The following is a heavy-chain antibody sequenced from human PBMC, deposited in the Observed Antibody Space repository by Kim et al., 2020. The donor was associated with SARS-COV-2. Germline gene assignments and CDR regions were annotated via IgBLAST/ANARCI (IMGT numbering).Heavy chain of an antibody. CDR3: AKSPPGPPRTPDYDGSGYYSFDS. V-gene: IGHV3-23*01. CDR2: ISGSDGGA. D-gene: IGHD3-22*01. J-gene: IGHJ4*02. CDR1: GFTFRNYA. Sequence: GGSLRLSCAASGFTFRNYAMTWVRQAPGKGLEWVSTISGSDGGAYYADSVKGRFTISRDNSKNTLYLQMTSLRAEDTAVYYCAKSPPGPPRTPDYDGSGYYSFDSWGQGTLVTVSS.